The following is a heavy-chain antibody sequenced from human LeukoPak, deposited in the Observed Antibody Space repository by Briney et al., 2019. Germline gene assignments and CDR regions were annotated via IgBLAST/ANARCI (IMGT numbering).Heavy chain of an antibody. J-gene: IGHJ4*02. CDR2: IYHSGST. CDR1: AYSISSGYY. Sequence: SETPSLTCTVSAYSISSGYYWGWIRQPPGKGLEWIGSIYHSGSTYYNPSLKSRVTISVDTSKNQFSLKLSSVTAADTAVYYCARETQTGTTSFDYWGQGTLVTVSS. D-gene: IGHD4-17*01. V-gene: IGHV4-38-2*02. CDR3: ARETQTGTTSFDY.